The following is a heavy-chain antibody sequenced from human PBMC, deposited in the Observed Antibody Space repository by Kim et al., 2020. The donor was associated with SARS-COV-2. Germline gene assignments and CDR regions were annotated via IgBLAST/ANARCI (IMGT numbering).Heavy chain of an antibody. J-gene: IGHJ5*02. CDR1: GFSLSTSGMC. Sequence: SGPTLVNPTQTLTLTCTFSGFSLSTSGMCVSWIRQPPGKALEWLARIDWDDDKYYSTSLKTRLTISKDTSKNQVVLTMTNMDPVDTATYYCARSHYYGSGGWFDPWGQGTLVTVSS. CDR2: IDWDDDK. D-gene: IGHD3-10*01. V-gene: IGHV2-70*11. CDR3: ARSHYYGSGGWFDP.